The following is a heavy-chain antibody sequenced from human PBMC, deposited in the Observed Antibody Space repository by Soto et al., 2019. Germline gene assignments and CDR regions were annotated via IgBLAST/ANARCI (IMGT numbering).Heavy chain of an antibody. D-gene: IGHD5-18*01. V-gene: IGHV3-53*01. J-gene: IGHJ4*02. CDR1: GFTVSNNY. Sequence: PGGSLRLSCAASGFTVSNNYMTWVRQAPGKGLEWVSFIYSSGSTYYADSVKGRFTISRDNFKNTLYLQMNSLRAEDTAVYYCARGYSYTQPVFDYWGLGTLVTV. CDR2: IYSSGST. CDR3: ARGYSYTQPVFDY.